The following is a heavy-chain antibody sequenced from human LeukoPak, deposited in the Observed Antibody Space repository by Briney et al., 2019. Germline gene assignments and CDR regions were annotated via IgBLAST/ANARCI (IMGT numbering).Heavy chain of an antibody. J-gene: IGHJ4*02. Sequence: GGSLRLSCAASGFTFDDYAMHWVRQAPGKGLEWVSGISWNSGSIGYADSVKGRFTISRDNSKNTLYLQMNSLRAEDTAVYYCASPGSYPFDYWGQGTLVTVSS. V-gene: IGHV3-9*01. CDR3: ASPGSYPFDY. D-gene: IGHD1-26*01. CDR1: GFTFDDYA. CDR2: ISWNSGSI.